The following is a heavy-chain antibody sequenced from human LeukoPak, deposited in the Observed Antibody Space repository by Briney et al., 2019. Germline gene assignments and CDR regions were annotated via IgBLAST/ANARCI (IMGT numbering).Heavy chain of an antibody. CDR1: GFTFSSDS. CDR2: ITSRSSYT. D-gene: IGHD6-13*01. V-gene: IGHV3-21*01. CDR3: ARDPIASAASGGDS. Sequence: GGSLRLSCAASGFTFSSDSMNWVRQAPGKGLEWVSSITSRSSYTYYADSMKGRFTISRDNAKNSLYLQMNSLRAEDTAIYYCARDPIASAASGGDSWGQGALVTVSS. J-gene: IGHJ4*02.